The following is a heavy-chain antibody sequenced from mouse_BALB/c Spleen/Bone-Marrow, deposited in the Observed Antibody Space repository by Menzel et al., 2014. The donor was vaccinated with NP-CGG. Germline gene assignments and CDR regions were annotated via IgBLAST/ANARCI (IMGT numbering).Heavy chain of an antibody. CDR1: GYAFTNYL. V-gene: IGHV1-54*01. J-gene: IGHJ2*01. CDR2: LNPGSGGT. CDR3: ARRIYYAMGY. Sequence: QVQLQQSGAELVRPGTSVKVSGKASGYAFTNYLIEWVKQGPGQGLEWIGVLNPGSGGTNYNEKFKGKATLTADKSSSTAYMQLSSLTSDDSAVYFCARRIYYAMGYWGQGTTLTVSS. D-gene: IGHD2-1*01.